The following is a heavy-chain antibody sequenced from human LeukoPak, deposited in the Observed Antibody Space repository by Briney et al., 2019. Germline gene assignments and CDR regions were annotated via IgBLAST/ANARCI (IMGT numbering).Heavy chain of an antibody. J-gene: IGHJ5*02. D-gene: IGHD6-13*01. CDR1: GGTFSSYA. Sequence: SVKVSCKASGGTFSSYAISWVRQAPGQGLEWMGGIIPIFGTANYAQKFQGRVTITADESTSTAYMELSSLRSEDTAVYYCTRDEIPPGGSQQLVGGWFDPWGQGTLVTVSS. CDR2: IIPIFGTA. V-gene: IGHV1-69*13. CDR3: TRDEIPPGGSQQLVGGWFDP.